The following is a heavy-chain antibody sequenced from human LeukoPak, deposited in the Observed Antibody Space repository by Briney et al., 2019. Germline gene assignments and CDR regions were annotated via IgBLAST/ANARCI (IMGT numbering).Heavy chain of an antibody. CDR1: GFSFSNYA. J-gene: IGHJ4*02. V-gene: IGHV3-23*01. CDR2: ISGEGVTI. Sequence: GGSLRLSCATSGFSFSNYAMSWVRQAPGKGLEWVSAISGEGVTIYYADSVKGRFTISRDNSKNTLYLQMNSLTAEDTAVYYCGPREDSTTNAYDYWGQGTLVSVSS. D-gene: IGHD2/OR15-2a*01. CDR3: GPREDSTTNAYDY.